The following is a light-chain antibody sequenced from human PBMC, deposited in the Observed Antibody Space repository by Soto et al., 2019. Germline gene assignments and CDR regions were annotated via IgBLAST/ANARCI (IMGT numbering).Light chain of an antibody. CDR3: QQYYTYPLA. CDR2: AAS. V-gene: IGKV1-8*01. CDR1: RPISTY. J-gene: IGKJ1*01. Sequence: AIRMTQSPSSISAFTGDRVTITCRTSRPISTYLAWYQQTPGKTPTLLMYAASTLQSGVRSRFSGSGSGTDFTLTISCLQSEDFATYYCQQYYTYPLAFGQGTNIEIK.